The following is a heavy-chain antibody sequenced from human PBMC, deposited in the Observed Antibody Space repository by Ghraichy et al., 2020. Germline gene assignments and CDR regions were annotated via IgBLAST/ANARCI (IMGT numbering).Heavy chain of an antibody. J-gene: IGHJ4*02. D-gene: IGHD4-17*01. V-gene: IGHV3-48*02. CDR3: TSMTAVTAYY. CDR2: ISSSGTAV. Sequence: GESLNISCAASGFTFNNCNMNWVRQTPVKGLEWISYISSSGTAVYYADSVKGRFTISRDNAKNSLFLQMNSLSDEDTAVYYCTSMTAVTAYYWGQGTLVTVSS. CDR1: GFTFNNCN.